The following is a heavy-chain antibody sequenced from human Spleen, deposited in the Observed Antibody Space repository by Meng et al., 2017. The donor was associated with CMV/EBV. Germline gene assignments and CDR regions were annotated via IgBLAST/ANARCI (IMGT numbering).Heavy chain of an antibody. CDR2: INPNTGDT. Sequence: ASVKVSCKASGYTFSGKYIYWVRQAPGQGLAWMGWINPNTGDTNYTQKFQDRVTMTRDTSISTAYMEISSLRSDDTAVYYCARVRNVIMDVWGQGTTVTVSS. V-gene: IGHV1-2*02. J-gene: IGHJ6*02. CDR3: ARVRNVIMDV. CDR1: GYTFSGKY. D-gene: IGHD2/OR15-2a*01.